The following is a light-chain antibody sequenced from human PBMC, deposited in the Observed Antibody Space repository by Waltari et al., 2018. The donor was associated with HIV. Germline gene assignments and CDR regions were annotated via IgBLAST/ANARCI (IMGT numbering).Light chain of an antibody. CDR2: SND. CDR1: SPNIGSNP. V-gene: IGLV1-44*01. CDR3: AAWDDSLDGFV. Sequence: QSVLTQPPSASGTPGQRVTISCSGSSPNIGSNPVNRYQQVPGTAPKLLIYSNDQRPSGVPDRFSGSKSGTSASLAISGLQSEDEADYYCAAWDDSLDGFVFGTGTKVTVL. J-gene: IGLJ1*01.